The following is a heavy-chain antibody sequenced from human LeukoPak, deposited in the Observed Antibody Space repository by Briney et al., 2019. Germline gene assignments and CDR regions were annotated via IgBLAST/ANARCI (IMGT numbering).Heavy chain of an antibody. CDR3: VRGASSIAALNPFWYFDL. V-gene: IGHV1-46*01. CDR2: INRSGGST. J-gene: IGHJ2*01. Sequence: GASVKVSCKASGYTFTSYYMHWVRQGPGQGLEWMGIINRSGGSTSYAQKFQGRVTMTRDTSTNTVYMELSSLRSEDTAVFYCVRGASSIAALNPFWYFDLWGRGTLVTVSS. CDR1: GYTFTSYY. D-gene: IGHD6-6*01.